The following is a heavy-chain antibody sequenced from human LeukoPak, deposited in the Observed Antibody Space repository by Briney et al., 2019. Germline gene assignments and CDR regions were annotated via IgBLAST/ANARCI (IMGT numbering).Heavy chain of an antibody. CDR3: ARDRYGYSYGFY. J-gene: IGHJ4*02. V-gene: IGHV1-3*01. Sequence: ASVKVSCKDSGYTFTSYAMHWVRQAPGQRLEWMGWINAGNGNTKYSQKFQGRVTITRDTSASTAYMELSSLRSEDTAVYYCARDRYGYSYGFYWGQGTLVTVSS. CDR1: GYTFTSYA. CDR2: INAGNGNT. D-gene: IGHD5-18*01.